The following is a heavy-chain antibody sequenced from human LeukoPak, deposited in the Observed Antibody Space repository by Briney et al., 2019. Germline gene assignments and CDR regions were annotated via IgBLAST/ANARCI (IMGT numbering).Heavy chain of an antibody. CDR2: VFYSGST. V-gene: IGHV4-39*01. CDR3: ARHRRTYSWYFDL. D-gene: IGHD2-21*01. J-gene: IGHJ2*01. Sequence: SETLSLTCTVSGGSISSSDYFWGWIRQPPGKGLEWIGTVFYSGSTYYNPSLKSRVTISIDTSKNQFSLKLSSVTAADTSNYYCARHRRTYSWYFDLWGRGTLVTVSS. CDR1: GGSISSSDYF.